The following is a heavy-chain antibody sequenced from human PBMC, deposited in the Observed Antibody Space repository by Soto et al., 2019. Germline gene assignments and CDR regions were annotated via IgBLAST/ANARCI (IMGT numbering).Heavy chain of an antibody. CDR3: TTGEWASFNRMDV. CDR2: IIPIFGTA. D-gene: IGHD7-27*01. V-gene: IGHV1-69*13. CDR1: GGTFSSYA. Sequence: GASVKVSCKASGGTFSSYAISWVRQAPGQGLEWMGGIIPIFGTANYAQKFQGRVTITADESTSTAYMELSSLRSEDTAVYYCTTGEWASFNRMDVWGQGTTVTVSS. J-gene: IGHJ6*02.